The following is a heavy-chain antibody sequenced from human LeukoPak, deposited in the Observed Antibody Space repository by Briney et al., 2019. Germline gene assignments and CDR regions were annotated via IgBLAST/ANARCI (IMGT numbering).Heavy chain of an antibody. CDR1: GFTFSNYW. CDR3: AKDAKVERPWIQLWSHIDY. V-gene: IGHV3-30*18. CDR2: ISYDGSNK. J-gene: IGHJ4*02. D-gene: IGHD5-18*01. Sequence: SGGSQRLSCAASGFTFSNYWMAWVRQAPGKGLEWVAVISYDGSNKYYADSVKGRFTISRDNSKNTLYLQMNSLRAEDTAVYYCAKDAKVERPWIQLWSHIDYWGQGTVVSVCS.